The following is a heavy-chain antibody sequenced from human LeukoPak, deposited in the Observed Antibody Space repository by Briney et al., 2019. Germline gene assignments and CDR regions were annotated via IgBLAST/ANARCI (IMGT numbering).Heavy chain of an antibody. V-gene: IGHV3-33*01. Sequence: GGSLRLSCAASGFTFSSYGMHGVRKAPGKGLEWVAVIWYDGSNKYYADSVKGRFTISRDNSKNTLYLQMNSLRAEDTAVYYCARDTYDFWSGYYSSSSSYYFDYWGQGTLVTVSS. CDR3: ARDTYDFWSGYYSSSSSYYFDY. CDR1: GFTFSSYG. D-gene: IGHD3-3*01. J-gene: IGHJ4*02. CDR2: IWYDGSNK.